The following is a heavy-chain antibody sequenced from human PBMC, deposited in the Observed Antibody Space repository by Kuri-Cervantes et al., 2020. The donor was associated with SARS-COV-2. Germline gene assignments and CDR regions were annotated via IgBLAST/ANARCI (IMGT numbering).Heavy chain of an antibody. CDR1: GYSISSGYY. J-gene: IGHJ3*02. Sequence: SESLSLTCTVSGYSISSGYYWGWIRQPPGKGLEWIGSIYHSGSTYYNPSLKSRVTISVDTSKNPPSLKLSCVTAADTAVYYCARAGSYLDAFDIWGQGTMVTVSS. V-gene: IGHV4-38-2*02. CDR2: IYHSGST. D-gene: IGHD1-26*01. CDR3: ARAGSYLDAFDI.